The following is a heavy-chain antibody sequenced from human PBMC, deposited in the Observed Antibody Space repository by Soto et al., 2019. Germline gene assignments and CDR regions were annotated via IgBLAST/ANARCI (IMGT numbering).Heavy chain of an antibody. CDR1: GYTFTSYG. CDR3: ARERLIAAAGIGRFDP. Sequence: GASVKVSCKASGYTFTSYGISWVRQAPGQGLEWMGWISAYNGNTNYAQKLQGRVTMTTDTSTSTAYMELGSLRSDDTAVYYCARERLIAAAGIGRFDPWGQGTLVTVSS. J-gene: IGHJ5*02. CDR2: ISAYNGNT. D-gene: IGHD6-13*01. V-gene: IGHV1-18*04.